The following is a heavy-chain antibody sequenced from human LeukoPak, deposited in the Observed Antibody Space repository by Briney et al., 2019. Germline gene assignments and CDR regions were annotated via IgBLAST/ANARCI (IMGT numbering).Heavy chain of an antibody. J-gene: IGHJ4*02. CDR2: ISYSAGST. CDR1: GFTFSSYA. V-gene: IGHV3-23*01. D-gene: IGHD3-10*01. CDR3: AKVSGSGSY. Sequence: GGSLRLSCAASGFTFSSYAMSWVRHAPGKGLEWVSSISYSAGSTYYADSVKGRFTISRDNSKNTLYLQMNSLRAEDTAVYYGAKVSGSGSYWGQGTLVTVSS.